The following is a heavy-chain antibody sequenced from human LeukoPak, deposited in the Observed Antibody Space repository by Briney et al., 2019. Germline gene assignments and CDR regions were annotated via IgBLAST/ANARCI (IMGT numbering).Heavy chain of an antibody. Sequence: ASVKVSCKASGYTFTGYYMHWVRQAPGQGLEWMGWINPNSGGTNYAQKFQGRVTMTRDTSISTAYMELSRLRSDDTAVYYCARDRMGDIVVVPAAIRGYYYYGMDVCGQGATVPASS. V-gene: IGHV1-2*02. CDR1: GYTFTGYY. CDR3: ARDRMGDIVVVPAAIRGYYYYGMDV. J-gene: IGHJ6*02. D-gene: IGHD2-2*01. CDR2: INPNSGGT.